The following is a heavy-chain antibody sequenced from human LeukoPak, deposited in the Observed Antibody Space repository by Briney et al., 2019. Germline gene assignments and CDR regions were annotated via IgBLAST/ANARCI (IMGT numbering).Heavy chain of an antibody. Sequence: GGSLRLSCAASRFTFSSYTMNWVRQAPGKGLEWVSSISSSSSYIYYADSVKGRFTISRDSAKNSLYLQMNSLRAEDTAVYYCAKDFNFWSVPRTNWFDPWGQGTLVTVSS. D-gene: IGHD3-3*01. J-gene: IGHJ5*02. V-gene: IGHV3-21*04. CDR1: RFTFSSYT. CDR2: ISSSSSYI. CDR3: AKDFNFWSVPRTNWFDP.